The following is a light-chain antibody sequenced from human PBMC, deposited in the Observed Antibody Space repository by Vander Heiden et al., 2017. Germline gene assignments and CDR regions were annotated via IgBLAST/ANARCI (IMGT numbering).Light chain of an antibody. V-gene: IGKV3-11*01. CDR3: LYGSYGPRRT. CDR1: QSVSSF. J-gene: IGKJ4*01. Sequence: ELVLTQSPATLSLSPGDRATLSCRASQSVSSFLAWYQQKPGQAPRLLIYDATNRATGIPDRFSDSRSGKDFTLTISRRDPEDFAVYYFLYGSYGPRRTFGGGTKVXIK. CDR2: DAT.